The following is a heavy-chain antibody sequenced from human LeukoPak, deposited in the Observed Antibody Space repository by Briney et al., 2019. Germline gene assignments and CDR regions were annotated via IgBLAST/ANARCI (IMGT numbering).Heavy chain of an antibody. Sequence: PSETLSLTCTVSGGSISSYYWSWIRQPPGKGLEWIGYIYYSGSTNYNPSLKSRVTISVDTSKNQFSLKLSSVTAADTAVYYCARVPYGDYADYWGQGTLVTVSS. J-gene: IGHJ4*02. CDR2: IYYSGST. CDR3: ARVPYGDYADY. CDR1: GGSISSYY. D-gene: IGHD4-17*01. V-gene: IGHV4-59*01.